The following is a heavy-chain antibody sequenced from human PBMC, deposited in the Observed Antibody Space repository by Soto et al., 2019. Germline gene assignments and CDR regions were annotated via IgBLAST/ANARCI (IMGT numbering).Heavy chain of an antibody. CDR3: ARIEQLASVDDTWFDP. V-gene: IGHV2-26*01. CDR2: IFSNGEK. J-gene: IGHJ5*02. D-gene: IGHD6-13*01. CDR1: GFSLNNARLG. Sequence: QVTFKESGPVLGKPTETLTLTCTVSGFSLNNARLGVSWIRQPPGKALEWLAHIFSNGEKSYRPSLKSRLTISKDTSNSQVVLTMAHLDPLDTATYSCARIEQLASVDDTWFDPWGQGILVTVSS.